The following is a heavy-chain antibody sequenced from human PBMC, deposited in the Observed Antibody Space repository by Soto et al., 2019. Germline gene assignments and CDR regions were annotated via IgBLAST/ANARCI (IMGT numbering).Heavy chain of an antibody. CDR3: ARVTGLTILGVFLTRGWFDP. Sequence: GASVKVSCKASGYTFTSYGISWVRQAPGQGLEWMGWISAYNGNTNYAQKLQGRVTMTTDTSTSTAYMELRSLRSDDTAVYYCARVTGLTILGVFLTRGWFDPWGQGTLVTVSS. CDR1: GYTFTSYG. V-gene: IGHV1-18*01. J-gene: IGHJ5*02. CDR2: ISAYNGNT. D-gene: IGHD3-3*01.